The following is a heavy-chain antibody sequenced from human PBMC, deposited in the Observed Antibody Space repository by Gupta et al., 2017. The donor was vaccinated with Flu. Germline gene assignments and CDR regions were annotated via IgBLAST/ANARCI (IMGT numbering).Heavy chain of an antibody. D-gene: IGHD5-18*01. V-gene: IGHV4-4*07. Sequence: QVQLQESGPGLVKPSATLSLTCTVSGRSISSYWWSWIRQPAGKGLEWIGRIYTSGSTNYNPSLKSRVTMSVDTSKNQFSLKVSSVTAADTAVYYCARDGGHSYGAGFDYWGQGTLVTVSS. CDR3: ARDGGHSYGAGFDY. CDR1: GRSISSYW. J-gene: IGHJ4*02. CDR2: IYTSGST.